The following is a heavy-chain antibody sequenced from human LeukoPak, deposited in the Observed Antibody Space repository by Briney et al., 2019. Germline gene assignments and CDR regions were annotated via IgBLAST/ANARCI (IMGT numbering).Heavy chain of an antibody. V-gene: IGHV4-59*01. Sequence: PSETLSLTCTVSGGSISSYCWSWIRQPPGKGLEWVGYIYYSGSTNYNPSPKSRVTISVDTTKNQFSLKLSSVTAADTAVYYCARVGGATSTYFDYWGQGTLVTVSS. CDR3: ARVGGATSTYFDY. D-gene: IGHD1-26*01. CDR1: GGSISSYC. CDR2: IYYSGST. J-gene: IGHJ4*02.